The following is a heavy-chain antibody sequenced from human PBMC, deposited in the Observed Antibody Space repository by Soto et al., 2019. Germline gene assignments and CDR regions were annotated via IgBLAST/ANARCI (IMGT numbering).Heavy chain of an antibody. V-gene: IGHV1-69*08. CDR3: ARDRVAARPRGWFDP. CDR2: IIPILGIA. CDR1: GGTFSSYT. J-gene: IGHJ5*02. D-gene: IGHD6-6*01. Sequence: QVQLVQSGAEVKKPGSSVKVSCKASGGTFSSYTISWVRQAPGQGLEWMGRIIPILGIANYAQKFQGRVTITADKSTSTAYMELSSLRSEDTAVYYCARDRVAARPRGWFDPWGQGTLGTVSS.